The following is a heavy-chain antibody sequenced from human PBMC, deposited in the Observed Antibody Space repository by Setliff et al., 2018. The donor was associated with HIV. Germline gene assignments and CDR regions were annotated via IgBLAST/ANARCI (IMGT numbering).Heavy chain of an antibody. J-gene: IGHJ1*01. CDR3: ASRGIVVVTMSMPDEFFVH. Sequence: SETLSLTCSVSGGSINSDNYYWGWIRQAPGKGLEWIGSIYYSGTTYYNPSLRGRVTISVDRSRSQFSLTLNSVTAADTATYYCASRGIVVVTMSMPDEFFVHWGHGTLVTV. V-gene: IGHV4-39*01. D-gene: IGHD2-21*02. CDR1: GGSINSDNYY. CDR2: IYYSGTT.